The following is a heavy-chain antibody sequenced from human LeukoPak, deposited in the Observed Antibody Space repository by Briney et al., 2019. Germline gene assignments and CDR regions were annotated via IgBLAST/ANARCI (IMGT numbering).Heavy chain of an antibody. CDR1: GGSISSGSYY. Sequence: SQTLSLTCTVSGGSISSGSYYWSWIRQPAGKGLEWIGRIYTSGSTNYNPSLKSRVTISVDTSKNQFSLKLSSVTAADTAVYYCARAPRYYDSSPFDYWGQGTLVTVSS. J-gene: IGHJ4*02. V-gene: IGHV4-61*02. D-gene: IGHD3-22*01. CDR3: ARAPRYYDSSPFDY. CDR2: IYTSGST.